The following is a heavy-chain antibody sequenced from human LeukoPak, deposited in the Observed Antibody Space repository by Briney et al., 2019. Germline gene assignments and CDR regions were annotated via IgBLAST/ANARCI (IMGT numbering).Heavy chain of an antibody. CDR1: GYTFTGYY. D-gene: IGHD2-2*01. J-gene: IGHJ6*03. V-gene: IGHV1-2*02. CDR3: ARDLVPANYSYNMVV. Sequence: ASVKVSCKASGYTFTGYYMHWVRQAPGQGLEWMGWINPNSGGTNYAQKFQGRVTMTRDTSISTAYMELSRLRSDDTAVYYCARDLVPANYSYNMVVWGKGTTVTVSS. CDR2: INPNSGGT.